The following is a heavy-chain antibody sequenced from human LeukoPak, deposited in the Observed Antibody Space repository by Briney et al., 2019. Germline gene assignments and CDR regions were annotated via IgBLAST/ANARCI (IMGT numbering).Heavy chain of an antibody. Sequence: GGSLRLSCAASGFTFSSYSMNWVRQAPGKGLEWVSSISSSSSYIYYADSVKGRFTISRDNAKNSLYLQMNRLRAEDTAVYYCARGVTGWNYGPKNNIDYWGKGTLVTVSS. D-gene: IGHD1-7*01. J-gene: IGHJ4*02. CDR3: ARGVTGWNYGPKNNIDY. CDR1: GFTFSSYS. CDR2: ISSSSSYI. V-gene: IGHV3-21*01.